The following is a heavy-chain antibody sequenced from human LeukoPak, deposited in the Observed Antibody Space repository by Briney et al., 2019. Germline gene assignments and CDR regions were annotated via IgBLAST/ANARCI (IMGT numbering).Heavy chain of an antibody. CDR1: GYSFTSYW. D-gene: IGHD2-2*01. CDR2: IYPGDSGT. Sequence: GESLKISCKGSGYSFTSYWIGWVRQMPGKGLERMGIIYPGDSGTRYSPSFQGQVTVSAEQAISTAYLQWSSLKAPDTAMYYCARPARYCSSTSCYLDYWGQGTLVTVSS. J-gene: IGHJ4*02. V-gene: IGHV5-51*01. CDR3: ARPARYCSSTSCYLDY.